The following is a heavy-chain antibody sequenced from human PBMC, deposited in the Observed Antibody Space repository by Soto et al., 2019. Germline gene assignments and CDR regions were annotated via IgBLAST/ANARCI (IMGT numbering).Heavy chain of an antibody. J-gene: IGHJ3*02. D-gene: IGHD1-26*01. CDR2: IYYSGAT. CDR3: ARGRGGTYDAFDI. V-gene: IGHV4-59*01. Sequence: SETLSLTCTVSSGSIGTYFWSWIRQPPGKGLEWIGYIYYSGATNYNPSLKSRVTIFLDTSKNQFSLRLSSVTAADTAVYYCARGRGGTYDAFDIWGQGTLVTVSS. CDR1: SGSIGTYF.